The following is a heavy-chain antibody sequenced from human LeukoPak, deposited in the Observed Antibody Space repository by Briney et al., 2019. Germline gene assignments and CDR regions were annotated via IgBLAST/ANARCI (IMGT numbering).Heavy chain of an antibody. J-gene: IGHJ6*03. CDR2: ISASGTT. Sequence: PLQTLSLTRTVSGGSRTNYYWNWIRQPAGKGLEWIGYISASGTTNYNPSLMSRVTISVDTSKNQFSLKLSSVTAADTAVYYCARGLRYYYYMDVWGKGTTVTVSS. CDR3: ARGLRYYYYMDV. V-gene: IGHV4-4*09. CDR1: GGSRTNYY.